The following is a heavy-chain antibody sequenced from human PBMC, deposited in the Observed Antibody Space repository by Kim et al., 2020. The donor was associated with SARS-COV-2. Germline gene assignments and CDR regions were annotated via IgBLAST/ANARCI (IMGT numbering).Heavy chain of an antibody. V-gene: IGHV3-43*01. J-gene: IGHJ4*02. CDR3: AKDSGGGYYFDY. Sequence: YYADSVKGRFTISRDNSKNSLYLQMNSLKTEDTALYYCAKDSGGGYYFDYWGQGTLVTVSS. D-gene: IGHD3-16*01.